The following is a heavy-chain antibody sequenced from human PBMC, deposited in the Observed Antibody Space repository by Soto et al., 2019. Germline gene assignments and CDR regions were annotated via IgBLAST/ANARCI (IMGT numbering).Heavy chain of an antibody. CDR3: ASSPYGSGSYFGSPFDY. CDR1: GFTFSSYA. J-gene: IGHJ4*02. D-gene: IGHD3-10*01. CDR2: ISGSGGST. Sequence: VQLLESGGGLVQPGGSLRLSCAASGFTFSSYAMSWVRQAPGKGLEWVSAISGSGGSTYYADSVKGRFTISRDNSKNTLYLQMNSLRAEDTAVYYCASSPYGSGSYFGSPFDYWGQGTLVTVSS. V-gene: IGHV3-23*01.